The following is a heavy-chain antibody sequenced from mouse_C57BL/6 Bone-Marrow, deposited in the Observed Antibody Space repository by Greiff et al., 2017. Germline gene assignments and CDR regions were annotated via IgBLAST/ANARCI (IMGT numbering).Heavy chain of an antibody. V-gene: IGHV1-69*01. J-gene: IGHJ4*01. CDR1: GYTFTSYW. D-gene: IGHD1-1*01. CDR2: IDPSDSYT. Sequence: QVQLKQSGAELVMPGASVKLSCKASGYTFTSYWMHWVKQRPGQGLEWIGEIDPSDSYTNYNQKFKGKSTLTVDKYSSTAYMQLSSLTSEDSAVYYCARSFYYYGSSCAMDYWGQGTSVTVSS. CDR3: ARSFYYYGSSCAMDY.